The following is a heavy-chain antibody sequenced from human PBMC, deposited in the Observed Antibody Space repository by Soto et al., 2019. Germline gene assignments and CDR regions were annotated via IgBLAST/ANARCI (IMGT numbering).Heavy chain of an antibody. CDR3: ARDLVSGYSSSWYYYYGMDV. Sequence: SETLSLTCTVSGGSISSGDYYWSWIRQPPGKGLEWIGYIYYSGSTYYNPSLKGRVTISVDTSKNQFSLKLSSVTAADTAVYYCARDLVSGYSSSWYYYYGMDVWGQGTTVTVSS. V-gene: IGHV4-30-4*01. CDR2: IYYSGST. CDR1: GGSISSGDYY. J-gene: IGHJ6*02. D-gene: IGHD6-13*01.